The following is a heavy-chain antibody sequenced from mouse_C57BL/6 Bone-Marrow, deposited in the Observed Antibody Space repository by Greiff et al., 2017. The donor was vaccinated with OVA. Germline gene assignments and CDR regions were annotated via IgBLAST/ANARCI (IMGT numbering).Heavy chain of an antibody. Sequence: EVQLVESGPVLVKPGASVKMSCKASGYTFTDYYMNWVKQSHGKSLEWIGVINPYNGGTSYNQKFKGKATLTVDKSSSTAYMELNSLTSEDSAVYYCARSHYYGSSPWFAYWGQGTLVTVSA. J-gene: IGHJ3*01. CDR2: INPYNGGT. D-gene: IGHD1-1*01. V-gene: IGHV1-19*01. CDR3: ARSHYYGSSPWFAY. CDR1: GYTFTDYY.